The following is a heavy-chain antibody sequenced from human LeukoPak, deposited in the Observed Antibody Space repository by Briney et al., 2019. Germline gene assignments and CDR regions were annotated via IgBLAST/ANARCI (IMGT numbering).Heavy chain of an antibody. J-gene: IGHJ4*02. CDR3: ARGGAGYCSSTSCYALKSFDY. V-gene: IGHV4-30-4*08. D-gene: IGHD2-2*01. CDR1: GGSISSGDYC. CDR2: IYYSGST. Sequence: SQTLSLTCTVSGGSISSGDYCWSWIPQPPGKGLEWIGYIYYSGSTYYNPSLKSRVTISVDTSKNQFSLKLSSVTAADTAVYYCARGGAGYCSSTSCYALKSFDYWGQGTLVTVSS.